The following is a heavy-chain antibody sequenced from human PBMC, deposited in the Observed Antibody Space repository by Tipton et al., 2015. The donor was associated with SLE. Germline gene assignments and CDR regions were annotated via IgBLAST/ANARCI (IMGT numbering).Heavy chain of an antibody. V-gene: IGHV4-38-2*01. CDR3: ARGTIEAAGAYGDTREFDY. Sequence: LRLSCAASGFSVSSNYMNWVRQAPGKGLEWVASIYQSGSTYHNPSLKSRVTMSVDTSKNQFTLRLSSVTAADTAEYYCARGTIEAAGAYGDTREFDYWGQGILVTVSS. CDR2: IYQSGST. J-gene: IGHJ4*02. CDR1: GFSVSSNY. D-gene: IGHD6-13*01.